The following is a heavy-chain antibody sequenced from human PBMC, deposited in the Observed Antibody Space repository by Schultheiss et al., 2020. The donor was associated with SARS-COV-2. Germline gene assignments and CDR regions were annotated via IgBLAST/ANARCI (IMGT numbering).Heavy chain of an antibody. Sequence: SETLSLTCTVSGGSISSYYWSWIRQPPGKGLEWIGYIYYSGSTNYNPSLKSRVTISVDTSKNQFSLKLSSVTAADTAVYYCAREGYDFWSGYAPPYYFDYWGQGTLVTVSS. CDR1: GGSISSYY. V-gene: IGHV4-59*01. J-gene: IGHJ4*02. CDR3: AREGYDFWSGYAPPYYFDY. CDR2: IYYSGST. D-gene: IGHD3-3*01.